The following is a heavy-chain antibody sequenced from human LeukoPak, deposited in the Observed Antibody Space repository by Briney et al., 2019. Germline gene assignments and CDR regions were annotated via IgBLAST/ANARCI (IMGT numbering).Heavy chain of an antibody. CDR3: ARARIQLWSYDAFDI. D-gene: IGHD5-18*01. J-gene: IGHJ3*02. V-gene: IGHV4-34*01. CDR2: INHSGST. Sequence: SETLSLTCAVYGGSFSGYYWSWIRQPPGKGLEWIGEINHSGSTNYNPSLKSRVTISVDRSKNQFSLKLSSVTAADTAVYYCARARIQLWSYDAFDIWGQGTMVTVSS. CDR1: GGSFSGYY.